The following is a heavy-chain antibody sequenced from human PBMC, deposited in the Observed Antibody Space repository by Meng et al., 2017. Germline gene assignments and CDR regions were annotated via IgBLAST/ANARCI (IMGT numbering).Heavy chain of an antibody. J-gene: IGHJ4*02. CDR1: GFTFSTYG. V-gene: IGHV3-30*03. CDR3: ARDLSGYSYFDY. Sequence: QGQLVESGGGVVQPGRSLRLSCATSGFTFSTYGMHWVRQAPGKGLEWVAVISYDGSNKYYAESVKGRFTISRDNSKNTLHLQMNSLRAEDTAVYYCARDLSGYSYFDYRGQGTLVTVSS. D-gene: IGHD5-24*01. CDR2: ISYDGSNK.